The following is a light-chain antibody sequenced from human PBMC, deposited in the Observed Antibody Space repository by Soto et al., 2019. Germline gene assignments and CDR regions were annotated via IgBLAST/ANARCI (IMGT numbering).Light chain of an antibody. V-gene: IGKV3-20*01. Sequence: EILLTQSPGTLSLSPGERATLSCRASQSVSSSYLSWYQLKPGQAPRLLIYGASSRATGIPDRFSGSGSGTDFTLTIIRLEPEDFAVYYCQQYGYSFRAFGQGTKVE. CDR3: QQYGYSFRA. J-gene: IGKJ1*01. CDR2: GAS. CDR1: QSVSSSY.